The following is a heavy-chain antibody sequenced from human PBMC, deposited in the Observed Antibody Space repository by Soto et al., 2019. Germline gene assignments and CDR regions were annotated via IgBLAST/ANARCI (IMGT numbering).Heavy chain of an antibody. CDR3: ARDGRDCNPGVCYFQH. D-gene: IGHD2-8*01. Sequence: GGSLRDSCAASGFTFSNYVMNWVRQSPGKGLEWVSYISSSSSIIYYADSVKGRFTISRDNANNSLYLQMNSLRDEDTAVYYCARDGRDCNPGVCYFQHWGQGTLVTVSS. V-gene: IGHV3-48*02. CDR2: ISSSSSII. J-gene: IGHJ1*01. CDR1: GFTFSNYV.